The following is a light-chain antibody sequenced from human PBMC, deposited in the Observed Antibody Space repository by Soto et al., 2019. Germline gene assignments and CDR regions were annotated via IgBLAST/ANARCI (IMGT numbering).Light chain of an antibody. V-gene: IGLV2-14*01. CDR1: SSDVGAYNS. CDR3: SSYTRFSTLV. Sequence: QPVLTQPASVSGSPGQSITISCTGTSSDVGAYNSVSWYQQHPDKAPKLIIYEVRHRPSGVSNRFSGSKSGHTASLTISGLQAEDEADYYCSSYTRFSTLVFGGGTKLTVL. CDR2: EVR. J-gene: IGLJ2*01.